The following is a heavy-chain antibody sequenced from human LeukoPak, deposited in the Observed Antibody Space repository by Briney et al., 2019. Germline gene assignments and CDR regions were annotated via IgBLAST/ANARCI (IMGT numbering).Heavy chain of an antibody. D-gene: IGHD5-18*01. CDR1: GGSFSGYY. V-gene: IGHV4-34*01. CDR3: ARMRAAMVYYYNGMDV. J-gene: IGHJ6*04. Sequence: PSETLSLTCAVYGGSFSGYYWSWIRQPPGKGLEWIGEINHSGSTNYNPSLKSRVTISVDTSKNQFSLKLSSVTAADTAVYYCARMRAAMVYYYNGMDVWGKGTTVTVSS. CDR2: INHSGST.